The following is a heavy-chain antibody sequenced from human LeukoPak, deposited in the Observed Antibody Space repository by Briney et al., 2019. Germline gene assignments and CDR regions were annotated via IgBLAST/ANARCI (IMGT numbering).Heavy chain of an antibody. V-gene: IGHV3-53*01. D-gene: IGHD3-3*01. CDR2: IYSGSSK. Sequence: GGSLCCSCAASGFTIIGNNLGWVGPAQGKGLEGWIVIYSGSSKYYADSVKGRFTISRDNSKNTLYLQMNSLRAEDTAVYYCAKAARFLERVMGYFDYWGQGTLVTVSS. CDR3: AKAARFLERVMGYFDY. CDR1: GFTIIGNN. J-gene: IGHJ4*02.